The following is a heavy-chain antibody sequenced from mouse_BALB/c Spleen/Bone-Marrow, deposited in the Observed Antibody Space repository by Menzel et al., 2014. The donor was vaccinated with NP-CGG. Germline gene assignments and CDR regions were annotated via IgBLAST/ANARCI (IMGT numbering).Heavy chain of an antibody. V-gene: IGHV1S137*01. J-gene: IGHJ1*01. CDR3: ARDGSSWGYFDV. CDR1: GYTFTDYA. D-gene: IGHD1-1*01. CDR2: ISTYYGDA. Sequence: VQLVESGAELVRPGVSVKISCKGSGYTFTDYAMHWVKQSHAKSLEWIGVISTYYGDASYNQKFKGKATMTVDKSSSTAYMEPARLTSEDSAIYYCARDGSSWGYFDVWGAGTTVTVSS.